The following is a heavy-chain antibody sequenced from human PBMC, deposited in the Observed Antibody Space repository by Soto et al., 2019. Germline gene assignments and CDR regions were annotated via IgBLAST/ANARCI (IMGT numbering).Heavy chain of an antibody. Sequence: GGSLRLSCAASGFTFSSYAMSWVRQAPGKGLEWVSAISGSGGSTYYADSVKGRFTISRDNSKNTLYLQMNSLRAEDTAVYYCAKDRGGVVVPAAIRPKEYNWFDPWGQGTLVTVSS. CDR1: GFTFSSYA. D-gene: IGHD2-2*01. CDR3: AKDRGGVVVPAAIRPKEYNWFDP. V-gene: IGHV3-23*01. J-gene: IGHJ5*02. CDR2: ISGSGGST.